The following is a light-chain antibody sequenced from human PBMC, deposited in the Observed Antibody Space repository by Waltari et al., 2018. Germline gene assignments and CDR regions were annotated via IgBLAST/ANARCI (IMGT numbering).Light chain of an antibody. V-gene: IGKV3-20*01. CDR2: SIS. CDR1: HNVNNNY. Sequence: EVVLTQSPGTLSSSPGETVSFSCRASHNVNNNYLAWYHQRPGQSPRLLMYSISNRAPGIPDRFWGSGSGTDFTLTISRLEPEDFAVYYCQQYGNAPITFGQGTR. J-gene: IGKJ5*01. CDR3: QQYGNAPIT.